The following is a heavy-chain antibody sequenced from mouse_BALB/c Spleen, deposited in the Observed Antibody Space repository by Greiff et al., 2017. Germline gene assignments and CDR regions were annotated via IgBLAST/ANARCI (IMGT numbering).Heavy chain of an antibody. CDR3: AGGSSYLDY. Sequence: EVQGVESGGGLVQPGGSLKLSCAASGFTFSSYAMSWVRQTPEKRLEWVASISSGGSTYYQDSVKGRFTISRDNARNIMYLQMSSLRSTDTSMYYSAGGSSYLDYWGQGTTLTVSS. J-gene: IGHJ2*01. CDR2: ISSGGST. V-gene: IGHV5-6-5*01. D-gene: IGHD1-1*01. CDR1: GFTFSSYA.